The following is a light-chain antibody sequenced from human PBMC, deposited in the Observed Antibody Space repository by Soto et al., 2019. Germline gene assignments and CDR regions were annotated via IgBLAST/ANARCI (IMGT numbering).Light chain of an antibody. CDR2: DVS. Sequence: IVLTHSPATLSLSPGKRATLSCRASQNISNYLIWYQQKPGQAPRLLIYDVSSRATGIPDRFSGSGSATDFTLTISSLETEDFAVYYCQQYGSSPLTFGGGTRLEIK. V-gene: IGKV3-20*01. CDR3: QQYGSSPLT. J-gene: IGKJ5*01. CDR1: QNISNY.